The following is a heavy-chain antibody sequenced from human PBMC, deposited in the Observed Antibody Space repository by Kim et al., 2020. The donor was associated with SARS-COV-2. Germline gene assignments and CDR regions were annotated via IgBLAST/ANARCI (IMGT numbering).Heavy chain of an antibody. CDR1: GYSFTSYW. CDR3: ARGVREQWPTSGSYCFDY. V-gene: IGHV5-51*01. D-gene: IGHD6-19*01. J-gene: IGHJ4*02. Sequence: GESLQISCKGSGYSFTSYWIGWVRQMPGKGLEWMGIIYPGDSDTRYSPSFQGQVTISADKSISTAYLQWSSLKASDTAMYYCARGVREQWPTSGSYCFDYWGQGTLVTVSS. CDR2: IYPGDSDT.